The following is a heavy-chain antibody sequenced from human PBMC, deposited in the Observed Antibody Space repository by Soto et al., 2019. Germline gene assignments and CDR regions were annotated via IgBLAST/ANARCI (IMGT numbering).Heavy chain of an antibody. CDR3: AGRPTGGRAILPLEIDY. Sequence: PGESLKISCRVSGYRFTSYWIAWVRQMPGKGLEWVGLIYPFESETRYSPSFQGQVTISADNSISTAYLQWRSLKASDTAIYYCAGRPTGGRAILPLEIDYWGQGTLVTVSS. D-gene: IGHD1-26*01. CDR1: GYRFTSYW. CDR2: IYPFESET. V-gene: IGHV5-51*01. J-gene: IGHJ4*02.